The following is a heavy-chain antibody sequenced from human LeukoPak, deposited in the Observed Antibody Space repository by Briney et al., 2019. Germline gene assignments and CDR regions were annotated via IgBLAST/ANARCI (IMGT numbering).Heavy chain of an antibody. Sequence: ASVKVSCKASGYTFTGYYMHWVRQAPGQGLEWMGWISAYNGNTNYAQKLQGRVTMTTDTSTSTAYMELRSLRSDDTAVYYCARDLFGYDSSGYGGDYWGQGTLVTVSS. V-gene: IGHV1-18*04. CDR2: ISAYNGNT. CDR3: ARDLFGYDSSGYGGDY. CDR1: GYTFTGYY. D-gene: IGHD3-22*01. J-gene: IGHJ4*02.